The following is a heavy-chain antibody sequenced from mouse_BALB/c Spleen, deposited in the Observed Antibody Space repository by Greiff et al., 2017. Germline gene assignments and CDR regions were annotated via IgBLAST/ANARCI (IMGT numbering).Heavy chain of an antibody. J-gene: IGHJ4*01. V-gene: IGHV5-4*02. Sequence: EVKVVESGGGLVKPGGSLKLSCAASGFTFSDYYMYWVRQTPEKRLEWVATISDGGSYTYYPDSVKGRFTISRDNAKNNLYLQMSSLKSEDTAMYYCARGNDYDPFYWGKEPQSPSPQ. CDR3: ARGNDYDPFY. D-gene: IGHD2-4*01. CDR1: GFTFSDYY. CDR2: ISDGGSYT.